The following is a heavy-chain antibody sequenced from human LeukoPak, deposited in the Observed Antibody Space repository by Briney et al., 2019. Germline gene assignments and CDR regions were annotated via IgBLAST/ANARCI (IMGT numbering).Heavy chain of an antibody. J-gene: IGHJ4*02. Sequence: GGSLRLSCAASGFTFSTYSMNRVRQAPGKGLEWVSSITSTSNYIYYADSLKGRFTLSRDNAKNSLYLQMNSLRAEDTAVYYCARSIGAGTHDYWGQGTLVTVSS. CDR2: ITSTSNYI. V-gene: IGHV3-21*01. CDR1: GFTFSTYS. CDR3: ARSIGAGTHDY. D-gene: IGHD3-10*01.